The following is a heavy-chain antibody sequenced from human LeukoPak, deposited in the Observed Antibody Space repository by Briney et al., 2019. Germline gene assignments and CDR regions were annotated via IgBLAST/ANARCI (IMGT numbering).Heavy chain of an antibody. J-gene: IGHJ4*02. CDR1: GGSISSSSYY. Sequence: NASETLSLTCTVSGGSISSSSYYWGWIRQPPGKGLEWIGSIYYSGSTYYNPSLKSRVTISVDTSKNQFSLKLSSVTAADTAVYYCASEVGAINFDYWGQGTLVTVSS. CDR2: IYYSGST. CDR3: ASEVGAINFDY. V-gene: IGHV4-39*07. D-gene: IGHD1-26*01.